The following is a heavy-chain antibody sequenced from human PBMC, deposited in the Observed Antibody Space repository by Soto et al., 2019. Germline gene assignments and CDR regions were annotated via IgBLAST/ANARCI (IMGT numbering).Heavy chain of an antibody. CDR1: GYSFTSYL. J-gene: IGHJ6*02. D-gene: IGHD6-13*01. Sequence: GESLNISCKGSGYSFTSYLINWVRQLPGKGLEWMGRIDPSDSYTNYSPSFQGHVTISADKSISTAYLQWSSLKASDTAMYYCARLSTYYYGMDVWGQGTTVTVSS. CDR2: IDPSDSYT. CDR3: ARLSTYYYGMDV. V-gene: IGHV5-10-1*01.